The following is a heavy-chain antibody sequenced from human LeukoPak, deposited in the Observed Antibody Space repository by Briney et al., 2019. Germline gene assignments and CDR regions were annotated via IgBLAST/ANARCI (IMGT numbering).Heavy chain of an antibody. CDR1: GGSISSGGYY. V-gene: IGHV4-30-2*01. CDR2: IYHSGST. D-gene: IGHD1-14*01. CDR3: AREGIAGSAHLDY. Sequence: SQTLSLTCTVSGGSISSGGYYWSWIRQPPGQGLEWIGYIYHSGSTYYNPSLKSRVTISVDRSKNQFSLKLSSVTAADTAVHYCAREGIAGSAHLDYWGQGTLVTVSS. J-gene: IGHJ4*02.